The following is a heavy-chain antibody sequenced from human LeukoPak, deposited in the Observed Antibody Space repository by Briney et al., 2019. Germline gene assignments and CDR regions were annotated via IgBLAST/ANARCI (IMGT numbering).Heavy chain of an antibody. V-gene: IGHV4-59*01. Sequence: TETLSLTCTVSGGSISSYYWSWIRQPPGKGLEWIGYIYYSGSTNYNPSLKSRVTISVDTSKNQFSLKLSSVTAADTAVYYCARVLGHDSSGYYYYMDVWGKGTTLTVSS. D-gene: IGHD3-22*01. CDR2: IYYSGST. J-gene: IGHJ6*03. CDR1: GGSISSYY. CDR3: ARVLGHDSSGYYYYMDV.